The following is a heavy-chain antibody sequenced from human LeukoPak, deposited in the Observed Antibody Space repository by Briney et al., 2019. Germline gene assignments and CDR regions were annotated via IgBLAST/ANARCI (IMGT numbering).Heavy chain of an antibody. CDR2: INPKSGGT. CDR1: GYTFTGYY. V-gene: IGHV1-2*06. J-gene: IGHJ4*02. Sequence: GASVKVSCKASGYTFTGYYIHWVRQAPGQGLEWMGRINPKSGGTNYAEKFQGRVTMTRDMSINAAYMELSRLRYDDTAVYYCASRDPAEGFLQWLPDHWGQGTLVTVSS. CDR3: ASRDPAEGFLQWLPDH. D-gene: IGHD3-3*01.